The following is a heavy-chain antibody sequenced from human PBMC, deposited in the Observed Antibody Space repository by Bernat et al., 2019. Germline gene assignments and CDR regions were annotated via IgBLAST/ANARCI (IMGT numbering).Heavy chain of an antibody. D-gene: IGHD6-6*01. J-gene: IGHJ4*02. V-gene: IGHV3-30*18. CDR2: ISYDGSNK. Sequence: QVQLVESGGGVVQPGRSLRLSCAASGFTFSSYGMHWVRQAPGKGLEWVAVISYDGSNKYYADSVKGRFTISRDNSKNTLYLQMNSLRAEDTAVYYCAKGGVSRQLTIDYWGRGTLVTVSS. CDR1: GFTFSSYG. CDR3: AKGGVSRQLTIDY.